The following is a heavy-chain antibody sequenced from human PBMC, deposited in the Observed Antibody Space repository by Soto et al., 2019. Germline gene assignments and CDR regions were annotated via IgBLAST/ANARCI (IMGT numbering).Heavy chain of an antibody. J-gene: IGHJ4*02. CDR3: ARGMSTGLLWFGELFVY. Sequence: SETLSLTCAVYGGSFSGYYWSWIRQPPGKGLEWIGEINHSGSTNYNPSLKSRVTISVDTSKNQFSLKLSSVTAADTAVYYCARGMSTGLLWFGELFVYWGQGTLVTVSA. CDR2: INHSGST. V-gene: IGHV4-34*01. CDR1: GGSFSGYY. D-gene: IGHD3-10*01.